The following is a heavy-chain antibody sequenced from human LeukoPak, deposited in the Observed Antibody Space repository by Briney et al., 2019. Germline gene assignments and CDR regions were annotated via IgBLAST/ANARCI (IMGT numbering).Heavy chain of an antibody. Sequence: SVKVSCKASGGTFSSYAISWVRQAPGQGLEWMGGIIPIFGTANYAQKFQGRVTITTDESTSTAYMELSSLRSEDTAVYYCAREYDYSNYQSLRNPLDVWGKGTTVTVSS. CDR3: AREYDYSNYQSLRNPLDV. V-gene: IGHV1-69*05. CDR2: IIPIFGTA. J-gene: IGHJ6*04. CDR1: GGTFSSYA. D-gene: IGHD4-11*01.